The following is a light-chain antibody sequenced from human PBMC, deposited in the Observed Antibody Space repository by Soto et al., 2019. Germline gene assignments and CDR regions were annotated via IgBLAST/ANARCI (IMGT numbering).Light chain of an antibody. CDR1: QAVSSTY. CDR2: GAS. Sequence: EVVLTQSPNTLSLSPGESATLSCRASQAVSSTYLVWYQQKPGLAPRLLIYGASSRAPGISDRFSGSGSGTDFTLTISRLEPEDFAVYYCHQCGNSWWTFGAGTKVDIK. CDR3: HQCGNSWWT. V-gene: IGKV3-20*01. J-gene: IGKJ1*01.